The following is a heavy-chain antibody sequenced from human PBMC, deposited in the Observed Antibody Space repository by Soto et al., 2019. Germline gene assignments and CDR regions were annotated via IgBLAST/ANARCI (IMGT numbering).Heavy chain of an antibody. CDR1: GGTSTRYS. J-gene: IGHJ4*02. D-gene: IGHD3-3*01. CDR2: IVPMFGTS. CDR3: NSGSEYDFWSGYL. V-gene: IGHV1-69*06. Sequence: QERLVQSGAEVRKPGSSVKVSCKVTGGTSTRYSINWVRQAPVQGLEWMGGIVPMFGTSKYAQKFQGRVTITADTSTNIAYMELRSLRSEDTAVYYCNSGSEYDFWSGYLWGPGTLVSVSS.